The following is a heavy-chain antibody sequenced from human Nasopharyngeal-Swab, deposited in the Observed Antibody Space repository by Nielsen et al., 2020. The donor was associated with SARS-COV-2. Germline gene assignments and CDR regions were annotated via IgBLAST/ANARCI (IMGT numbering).Heavy chain of an antibody. CDR3: ANDWGYCSGGSCLPVY. J-gene: IGHJ4*02. CDR2: ISGSDGST. D-gene: IGHD2-15*01. Sequence: GESVKRSWAASGSTLSSDAMSWVRQAQGEGLEWVSAISGSDGSTYYADSVKGRFTISRDTSKNTLYLPINSLRAEDTAEYYCANDWGYCSGGSCLPVYWGQGTLVTVSS. CDR1: GSTLSSDA. V-gene: IGHV3-23*01.